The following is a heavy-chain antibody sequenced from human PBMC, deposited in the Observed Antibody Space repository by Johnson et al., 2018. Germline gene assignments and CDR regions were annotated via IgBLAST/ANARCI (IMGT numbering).Heavy chain of an antibody. V-gene: IGHV3-74*02. J-gene: IGHJ6*02. CDR3: ARISIAVGGIYGMDV. Sequence: VQLVQSGGGLVKPGGSLRLSCAASGFTFSSYWMHWVRQAPGKGLMWVSRLSGDGSSTTYADSVKGRFTISRDNAKSTLYLQMNSLRAEDTAVYYCARISIAVGGIYGMDVWGQGTTVTVSS. D-gene: IGHD6-19*01. CDR2: LSGDGSST. CDR1: GFTFSSYW.